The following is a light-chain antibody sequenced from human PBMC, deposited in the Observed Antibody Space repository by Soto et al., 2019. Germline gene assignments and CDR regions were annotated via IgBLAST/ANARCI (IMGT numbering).Light chain of an antibody. CDR3: SSYAGINNFYV. Sequence: QSALTQPPSASGSPGQSVTISCTGTSSDVGDYNYVSWYQQHPGKAPKLMIYEVNKRPSGVPDRFSGSKSGNTASLTVSGLQAEDEADYYCSSYAGINNFYVFGTGTKVTVL. CDR2: EVN. CDR1: SSDVGDYNY. J-gene: IGLJ1*01. V-gene: IGLV2-8*01.